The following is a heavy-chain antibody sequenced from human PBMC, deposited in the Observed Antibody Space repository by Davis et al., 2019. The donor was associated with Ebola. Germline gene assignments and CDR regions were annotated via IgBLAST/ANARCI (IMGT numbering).Heavy chain of an antibody. CDR3: ARDVRGITGPSEY. D-gene: IGHD1-1*01. J-gene: IGHJ4*02. V-gene: IGHV1-69*04. CDR2: IIPILGIA. CDR1: GGTFSSYA. Sequence: SVKVSCKASGGTFSSYAISWVRQAPGQGLEWMGRIIPILGIANYAQKLQGRVTMTTDTSTSTAYMELRSLRSDDTARYYCARDVRGITGPSEYWGQGTLVTVSS.